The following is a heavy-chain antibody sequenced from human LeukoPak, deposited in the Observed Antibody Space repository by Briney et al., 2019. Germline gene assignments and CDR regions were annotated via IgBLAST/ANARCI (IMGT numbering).Heavy chain of an antibody. CDR3: ARGLSPLWGGATDAFDI. D-gene: IGHD3-16*01. Sequence: GASVKVSCKASGGTFSSYAISWVRQAPGQGLEWMGRIIPIFGTANYAQKFQGRVTITRNTSISTAYMELSSLRSEDTAVYYCARGLSPLWGGATDAFDIWGQGTMVTVSS. CDR1: GGTFSSYA. J-gene: IGHJ3*02. V-gene: IGHV1-69*05. CDR2: IIPIFGTA.